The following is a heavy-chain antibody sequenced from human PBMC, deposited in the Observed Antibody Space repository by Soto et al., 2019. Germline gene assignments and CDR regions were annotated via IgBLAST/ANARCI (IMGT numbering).Heavy chain of an antibody. J-gene: IGHJ5*02. Sequence: ASVKVSCKASGYTFTNYGISWVRQAPGQGLEGMGWINVYNGNTKYAQKAQGRVTMTTDTSTSTAYMELRSLRSDDTAVYYCARGVGSGSYYNQYNWFDPWGQGTLVTVSS. CDR2: INVYNGNT. CDR3: ARGVGSGSYYNQYNWFDP. CDR1: GYTFTNYG. D-gene: IGHD3-10*01. V-gene: IGHV1-18*01.